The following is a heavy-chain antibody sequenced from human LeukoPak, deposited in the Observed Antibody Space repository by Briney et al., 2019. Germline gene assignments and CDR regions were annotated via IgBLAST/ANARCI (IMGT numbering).Heavy chain of an antibody. Sequence: PGGSLRLSCAASGFTFSSYAMHWVRQAPGKGLEWVAVISYDGSNKYYADSVKGRFTISRDNSKNTLYLQMNSLRAEDTAVYYCARARGIAGVSDYWAQEPLVPVPS. D-gene: IGHD6-13*01. CDR1: GFTFSSYA. CDR3: ARARGIAGVSDY. J-gene: IGHJ4*02. V-gene: IGHV3-30-3*01. CDR2: ISYDGSNK.